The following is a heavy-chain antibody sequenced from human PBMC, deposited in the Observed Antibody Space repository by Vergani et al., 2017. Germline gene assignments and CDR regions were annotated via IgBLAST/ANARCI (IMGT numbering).Heavy chain of an antibody. CDR1: GFTFSSYA. D-gene: IGHD3-22*01. V-gene: IGHV3-23*01. J-gene: IGHJ4*02. CDR2: ISGSGGST. Sequence: EVQLLESGGGLVQPGGSLRLSCAASGFTFSSYAMSWVRQAPGKGLEWVSAISGSGGSTYYADSVKGRFTISRDNSKNTLYLQMNSLRAEDTAVYYRGVSDSSGYYYYCPLDYWGQGTLVTVSS. CDR3: GVSDSSGYYYYCPLDY.